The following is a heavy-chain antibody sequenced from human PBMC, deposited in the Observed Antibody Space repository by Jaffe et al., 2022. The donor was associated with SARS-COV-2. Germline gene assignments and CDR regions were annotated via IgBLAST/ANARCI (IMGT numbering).Heavy chain of an antibody. Sequence: EVQLVESGGGLVPPGGSLRLSCAASGFTFSSYAMTWVRQAPGKGLEWVSAISGSGGSTYYADSVRGRFTISRDNSKNTLYLQMNSLRPEDTAVYYCVPRFGESLFDYWGQGTLVTVSS. V-gene: IGHV3-23*04. CDR2: ISGSGGST. CDR3: VPRFGESLFDY. D-gene: IGHD3-10*01. J-gene: IGHJ4*02. CDR1: GFTFSSYA.